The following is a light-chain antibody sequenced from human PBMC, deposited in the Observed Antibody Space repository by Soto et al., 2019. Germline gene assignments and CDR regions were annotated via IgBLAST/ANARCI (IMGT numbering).Light chain of an antibody. J-gene: IGLJ1*01. V-gene: IGLV2-14*01. CDR2: EVS. Sequence: QSALTQPASVSGSPGQSITISCTGTSSDVGGYKYVSWYQQHPDKAPKLIIFEVSNRPSGISSRFSGSKSGNTASLTISGLQAEDEADYYCCSYAGSYTFGVFGTGTKLTVL. CDR3: CSYAGSYTFGV. CDR1: SSDVGGYKY.